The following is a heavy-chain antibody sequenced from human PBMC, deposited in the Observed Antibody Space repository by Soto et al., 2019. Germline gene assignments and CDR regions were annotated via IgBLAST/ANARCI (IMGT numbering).Heavy chain of an antibody. CDR2: ISYDGSNK. Sequence: GGSLRLSCAASGFTFSSYAMHWVRQAPGKGLEWVAVISYDGSNKYYADSVKGRFTISRDNSKNTLYLQMNSLRAEDTAVYYCARDPYGRYGDYDYYYGMDVWGQGTTVTVSS. CDR3: ARDPYGRYGDYDYYYGMDV. D-gene: IGHD4-17*01. CDR1: GFTFSSYA. V-gene: IGHV3-30-3*01. J-gene: IGHJ6*02.